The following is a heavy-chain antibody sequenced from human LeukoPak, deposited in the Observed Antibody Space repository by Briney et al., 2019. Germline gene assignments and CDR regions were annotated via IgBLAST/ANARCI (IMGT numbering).Heavy chain of an antibody. V-gene: IGHV3-21*01. CDR3: ARDWSGSSSRFFDY. D-gene: IGHD6-6*01. CDR2: ISSSSSYI. CDR1: GFTFSSYS. Sequence: PGGSLRLSCAASGFTFSSYSMNWVRQAPGKGLEWVSSISSSSSYIYYADSVNGRFTISRDNSKNTLYLQLNSLRVEDTAVYYCARDWSGSSSRFFDYWGQGTLVTVSS. J-gene: IGHJ4*02.